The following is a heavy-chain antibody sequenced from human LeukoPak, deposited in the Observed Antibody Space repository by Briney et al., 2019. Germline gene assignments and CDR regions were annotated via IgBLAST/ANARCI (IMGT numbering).Heavy chain of an antibody. CDR1: GFPFSDFY. V-gene: IGHV1-2*02. Sequence: ASVKVSCKASGFPFSDFYIHWVRQAPGQGLEWMGWINPNSGDTKYTQRFQGRVTMTRDTSISTAYTEMTSLRYDDTAVYYCARDDIVGSVDFDYWGQGTLVTVSS. CDR3: ARDDIVGSVDFDY. J-gene: IGHJ4*02. D-gene: IGHD1-26*01. CDR2: INPNSGDT.